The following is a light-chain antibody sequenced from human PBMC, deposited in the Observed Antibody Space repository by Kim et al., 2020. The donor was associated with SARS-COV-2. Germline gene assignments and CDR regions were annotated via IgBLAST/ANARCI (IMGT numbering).Light chain of an antibody. J-gene: IGLJ3*02. V-gene: IGLV1-44*01. Sequence: ELTQPPSASGTPGQRVTISCSGSSSNIGSNTVTWYQQLPGTAPKLLIYSNNQRPSGVPDRFSGSKSGTSASLAISGLQSEDEADYYCAAWDDSLNGWVFGGGTQRTVL. CDR2: SNN. CDR1: SSNIGSNT. CDR3: AAWDDSLNGWV.